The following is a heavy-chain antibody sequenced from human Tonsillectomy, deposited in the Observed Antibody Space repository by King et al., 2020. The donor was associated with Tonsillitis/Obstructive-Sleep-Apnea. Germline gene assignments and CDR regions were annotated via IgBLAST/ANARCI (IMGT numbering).Heavy chain of an antibody. V-gene: IGHV1-69*01. CDR1: GGIFSSYA. CDR3: ACGGFGGLLGDYYYYYMDV. J-gene: IGHJ6*03. Sequence: QLVQSGAEVKKPGSSVKVFCKASGGIFSSYAISWVRQAPGQGLEWMGGIIPILGTANYAQKFQGRVTITADESTSTAYMELSSLRSEDTAVYYCACGGFGGLLGDYYYYYMDVWGKGTTVTVSS. CDR2: IIPILGTA. D-gene: IGHD3-10*01.